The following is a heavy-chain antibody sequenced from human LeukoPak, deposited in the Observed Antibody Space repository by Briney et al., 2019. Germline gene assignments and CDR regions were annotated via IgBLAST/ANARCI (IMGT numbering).Heavy chain of an antibody. D-gene: IGHD3-3*01. CDR3: ARYKGSITIFGVVIDDAFDI. CDR2: IYHSGST. V-gene: IGHV4-4*02. J-gene: IGHJ3*02. CDR1: GGSISSSNW. Sequence: TASGTLSLTCAVSGGSISSSNWWSWVRQPPGKGLEWIGEIYHSGSTNYNPSLKSRVTISVDKSKNQFSLKLSSVTAADTAVYYCARYKGSITIFGVVIDDAFDIWGQGTMVTVSS.